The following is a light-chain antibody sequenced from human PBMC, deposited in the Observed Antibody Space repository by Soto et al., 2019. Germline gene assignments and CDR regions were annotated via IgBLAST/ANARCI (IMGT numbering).Light chain of an antibody. CDR3: SSYAGSNNLV. J-gene: IGLJ2*01. CDR2: EVS. V-gene: IGLV2-8*01. Sequence: QSALTQPPSASGSPGQSVTISCTGTSRDVGGYNYVSWYQQQPGKAPKLLIYEVSERPSGVPDRFSGSKSGNTASLTVSGLQAEDEADYYCSSYAGSNNLVFGGGTKLT. CDR1: SRDVGGYNY.